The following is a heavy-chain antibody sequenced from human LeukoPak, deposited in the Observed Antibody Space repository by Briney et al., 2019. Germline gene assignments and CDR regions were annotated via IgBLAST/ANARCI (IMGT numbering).Heavy chain of an antibody. CDR3: ARDRVSMMSYDY. D-gene: IGHD2/OR15-2a*01. Sequence: PGGSLRLSCAASGFTFSSYAMHWVRQAPGKGLEWVAVISYDGSNKYYADSVKGRSTISRDNAKNSLYLQMNSLRDEDAAVYCCARDRVSMMSYDYWGQGTLVTVSS. CDR1: GFTFSSYA. V-gene: IGHV3-30-3*01. J-gene: IGHJ4*02. CDR2: ISYDGSNK.